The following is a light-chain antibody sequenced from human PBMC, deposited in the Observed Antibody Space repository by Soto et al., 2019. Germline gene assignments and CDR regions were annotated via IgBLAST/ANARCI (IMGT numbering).Light chain of an antibody. CDR1: SSDVGGYNY. CDR2: EVT. Sequence: QSALTQPPSASGSPGQSVTISCTGTSSDVGGYNYVSWYQHHPGKAPKLMIYEVTKRPSGVPDRFSASKSGNTASLTVSGLQAEDEADYYCSSFAGSNIFFGGGTKLTVL. J-gene: IGLJ2*01. V-gene: IGLV2-8*01. CDR3: SSFAGSNIF.